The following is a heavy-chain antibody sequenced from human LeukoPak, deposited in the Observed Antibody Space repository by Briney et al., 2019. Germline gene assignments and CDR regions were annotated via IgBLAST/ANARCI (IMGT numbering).Heavy chain of an antibody. V-gene: IGHV4-31*03. Sequence: SQTLSLTCTVSGVSISSGGHYWSWIRQHPGEGLEWIGYIYSGGSTYHNPSLISRLTISRDTSSNQFSLNPLSVTAADAAVYYCARDPGFDGTYSYFFDFWGQGALVTVSS. J-gene: IGHJ4*02. CDR1: GVSISSGGHY. CDR2: IYSGGST. D-gene: IGHD1-26*01. CDR3: ARDPGFDGTYSYFFDF.